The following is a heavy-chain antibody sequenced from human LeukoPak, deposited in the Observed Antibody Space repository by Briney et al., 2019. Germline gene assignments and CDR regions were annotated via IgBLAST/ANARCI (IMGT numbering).Heavy chain of an antibody. CDR1: GYTFTSYD. D-gene: IGHD6-25*01. CDR3: ARGARPLKYWFDP. CDR2: MNPNSGNT. Sequence: GASVKVSCKASGYTFTSYDINWVRQATGQGLEWMGWMNPNSGNTGYAQKFQGRVTMTRNTSISTAYMELTSLRSEDTAVYYCARGARPLKYWFDPWGQGTLVTVSS. J-gene: IGHJ5*02. V-gene: IGHV1-8*01.